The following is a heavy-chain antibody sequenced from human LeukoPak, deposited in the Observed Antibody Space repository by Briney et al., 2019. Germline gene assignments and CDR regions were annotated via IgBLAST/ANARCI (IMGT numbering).Heavy chain of an antibody. V-gene: IGHV1-2*02. J-gene: IGHJ3*02. CDR3: ARDARLGPQDVFVI. D-gene: IGHD3-16*01. CDR2: INPNSGGT. CDR1: GYTFTAYY. Sequence: ASVKVSCKASGYTFTAYYMHWVRQAPGQGLEWMGWINPNSGGTNYAQKFQGRVTMTRDTSISTACMELSRLKSDDTAVYYCARDARLGPQDVFVIGGKGKMVTVS.